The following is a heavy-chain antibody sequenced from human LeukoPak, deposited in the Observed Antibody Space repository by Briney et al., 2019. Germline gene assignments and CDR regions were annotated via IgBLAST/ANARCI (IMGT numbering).Heavy chain of an antibody. V-gene: IGHV4-59*01. J-gene: IGHJ4*02. D-gene: IGHD1-26*01. CDR2: IYYSGST. CDR3: ARDGGPLEVGATSY. CDR1: GGSISSYY. Sequence: PSETLSLTCTVSGGSISSYYWSWIRQPPGKGLEWIGYIYYSGSTNYNPSLKSRVTISVDTSKNQFSLKLSSVTAADTAVYYCARDGGPLEVGATSYWGQGTLVTVSS.